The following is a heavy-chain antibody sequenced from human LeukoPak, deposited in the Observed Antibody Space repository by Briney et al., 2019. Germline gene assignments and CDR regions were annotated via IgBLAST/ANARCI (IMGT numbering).Heavy chain of an antibody. V-gene: IGHV1-2*02. CDR3: ARAGVWDYSDSSGYHNGAFDI. Sequence: GASVKVSCNASGYTFTDYYMHWVRQAPGQGLEWMGWINPNSGGTDYAQKFQGRVTMTRDTSISTAYMELSRLRSDDTAVYYCARAGVWDYSDSSGYHNGAFDIWGQGTMVTVSS. D-gene: IGHD3-22*01. J-gene: IGHJ3*02. CDR2: INPNSGGT. CDR1: GYTFTDYY.